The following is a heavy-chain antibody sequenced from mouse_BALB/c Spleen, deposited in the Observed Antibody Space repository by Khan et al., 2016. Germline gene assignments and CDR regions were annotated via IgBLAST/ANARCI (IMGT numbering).Heavy chain of an antibody. D-gene: IGHD2-1*01. CDR3: ASMVTTDDFDY. J-gene: IGHJ2*01. CDR2: ISYSGST. V-gene: IGHV3-8*02. CDR1: GDSITSGY. Sequence: EVELVESGPSLVKPSQTLSLTCSVTGDSITSGYWNWIRKFPGNKLEYMGYISYSGSTYYYPSLISRISITRDTSKNQYYLQLNSVTTEDTATDYCASMVTTDDFDYWGQGTTLTVSS.